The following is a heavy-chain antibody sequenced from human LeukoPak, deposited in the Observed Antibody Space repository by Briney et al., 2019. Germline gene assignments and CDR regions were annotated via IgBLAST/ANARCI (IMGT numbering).Heavy chain of an antibody. CDR1: GYTFTSYY. V-gene: IGHV1-46*01. CDR2: INPSGGST. CDR3: ARVPDYYDSSGYQQAFDI. Sequence: ASVKVSCKASGYTFTSYYMHWVRQAHGQGLEWMGIINPSGGSTSYAQKFQGRVTMTRDMSTSTVYMELSSLRSEDTAVYYCARVPDYYDSSGYQQAFDIWGQGTMVTVSS. D-gene: IGHD3-22*01. J-gene: IGHJ3*02.